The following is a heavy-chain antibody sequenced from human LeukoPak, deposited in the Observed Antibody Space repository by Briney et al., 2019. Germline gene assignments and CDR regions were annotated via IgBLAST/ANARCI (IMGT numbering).Heavy chain of an antibody. Sequence: PWASVKVSCKASGGTFSSYAISWVRQAPGQGLEWMGRIIPILGIANYAQKFQGRVTITADKSTSTAYMELSSLRSEDTAVYYCARDRANNIVVVPAAERFHYYYGMDVWGQGTTVTVSS. CDR3: ARDRANNIVVVPAAERFHYYYGMDV. CDR1: GGTFSSYA. V-gene: IGHV1-69*04. CDR2: IIPILGIA. J-gene: IGHJ6*02. D-gene: IGHD2-2*01.